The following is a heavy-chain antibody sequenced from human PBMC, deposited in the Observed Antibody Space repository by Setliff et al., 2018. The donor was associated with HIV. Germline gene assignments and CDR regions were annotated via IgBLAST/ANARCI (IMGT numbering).Heavy chain of an antibody. CDR1: GYTFSSYA. CDR2: IHSSSSRI. Sequence: GGSLRLSCEASGYTFSSYAVSWVRQTPGKGLEWVSFIHSSSSRIYYADSVKGRFTVSRDNAKNSLYLQMNSLRLGDTAVYYCARGQIGYGDYALNWFDPWGQGTLVTVSS. D-gene: IGHD4-17*01. J-gene: IGHJ5*02. V-gene: IGHV3-48*04. CDR3: ARGQIGYGDYALNWFDP.